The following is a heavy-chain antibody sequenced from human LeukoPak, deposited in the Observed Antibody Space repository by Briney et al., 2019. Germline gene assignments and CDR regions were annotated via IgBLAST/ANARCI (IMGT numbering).Heavy chain of an antibody. V-gene: IGHV3-7*01. CDR1: GFTFSSYW. J-gene: IGHJ6*03. CDR3: ARDPRGYDFWSGYYLNYYYYYMDV. D-gene: IGHD3-3*01. CDR2: IKKDGTEK. Sequence: GGSLRLSCAASGFTFSSYWMSWVRQAPGKGLEWVANIKKDGTEKKYVDSVKGRFTISRDNAKNSLYLQMNSLRAEDTAVYYCARDPRGYDFWSGYYLNYYYYYMDVWGKGTTVTVSS.